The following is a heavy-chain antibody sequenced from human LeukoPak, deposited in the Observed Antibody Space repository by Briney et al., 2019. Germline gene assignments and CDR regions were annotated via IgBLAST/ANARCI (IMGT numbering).Heavy chain of an antibody. J-gene: IGHJ4*02. D-gene: IGHD4-17*01. V-gene: IGHV4-38-2*02. CDR3: ARLGTTTACFDY. Sequence: PSATLSLTCTVSGYSVSSDYYWGWIRQPPGKGLEWIGSIFHSGSTYYNPSLKSRVTILVDTSKNQFSLKLSSVTAADTAVYYCARLGTTTACFDYWGQGTLVTVSS. CDR1: GYSVSSDYY. CDR2: IFHSGST.